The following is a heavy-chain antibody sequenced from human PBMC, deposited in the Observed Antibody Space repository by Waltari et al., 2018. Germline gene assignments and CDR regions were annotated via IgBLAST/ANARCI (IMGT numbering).Heavy chain of an antibody. CDR3: ARLPRGSVIIGAFDI. J-gene: IGHJ3*02. CDR1: GDSFRITF. CDR2: MYFSGTK. V-gene: IGHV4-59*01. D-gene: IGHD3-22*01. Sequence: VQLQESAPGLVKPSETLSLRSMVSGDSFRITFWSWFRRAPGKGLEWIGHMYFSGTKDYNPSLKSRVAISIDTSKNHFSLNLRSVTAADTAIYYCARLPRGSVIIGAFDIWGQGTQVTVSS.